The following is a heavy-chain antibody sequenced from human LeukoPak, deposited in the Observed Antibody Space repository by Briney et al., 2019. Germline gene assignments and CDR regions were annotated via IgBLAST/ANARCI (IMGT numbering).Heavy chain of an antibody. V-gene: IGHV3-9*01. Sequence: GRSLRLSCAASGFTFDDYAMQWVRQAPGKGLEWVSGISWNSGSIGYADSVKGRFTISRDNAKNSLYLQMNSLRAEDTAVYYCAKGGLRYFDWLLSRFDYWGQGTLVTVSS. J-gene: IGHJ4*02. D-gene: IGHD3-9*01. CDR3: AKGGLRYFDWLLSRFDY. CDR2: ISWNSGSI. CDR1: GFTFDDYA.